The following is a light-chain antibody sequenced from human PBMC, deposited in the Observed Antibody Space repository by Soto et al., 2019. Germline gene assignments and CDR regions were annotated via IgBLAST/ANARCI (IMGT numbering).Light chain of an antibody. CDR2: KAS. J-gene: IGKJ3*01. CDR3: QQYNSYSIT. V-gene: IGKV1-5*03. CDR1: QSISTS. Sequence: DIQMTQSPSTLSASVGDRVTITSRASQSISTSLAWYQQKPGKAPKFLIYKASTLVSGVPSRFSGSGSGTDFTLTICSLQPEDFATYYCQQYNSYSITFGPGTKVDIK.